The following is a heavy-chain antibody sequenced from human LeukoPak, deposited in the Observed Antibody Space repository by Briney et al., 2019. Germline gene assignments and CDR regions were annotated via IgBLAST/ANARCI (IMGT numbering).Heavy chain of an antibody. Sequence: GRSPRLSCAASGFTFSSYGMHWVRQAPGKGLEWVAVIWYDGSNKYYADSVKGRFTISRDNSKNTLYLQMNSLRAEDTAVYYCARDRNRYCSGGSCYQIDYWGQGTLVTVSS. CDR1: GFTFSSYG. J-gene: IGHJ4*02. CDR3: ARDRNRYCSGGSCYQIDY. V-gene: IGHV3-33*01. D-gene: IGHD2-15*01. CDR2: IWYDGSNK.